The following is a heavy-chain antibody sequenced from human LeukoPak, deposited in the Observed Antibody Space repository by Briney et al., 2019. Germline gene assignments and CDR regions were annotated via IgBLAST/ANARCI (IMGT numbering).Heavy chain of an antibody. D-gene: IGHD5-24*01. Sequence: GESLKISCKASGYSFTNYWIGWVRQMPGKGLEWMGIIYPGDSDTRYSPSSQGQVTISVDKTIGTAYLQWSSLKASDTAMYYCARPVEMATINSFHIWGQGTMVTVSS. V-gene: IGHV5-51*01. CDR2: IYPGDSDT. CDR1: GYSFTNYW. CDR3: ARPVEMATINSFHI. J-gene: IGHJ3*02.